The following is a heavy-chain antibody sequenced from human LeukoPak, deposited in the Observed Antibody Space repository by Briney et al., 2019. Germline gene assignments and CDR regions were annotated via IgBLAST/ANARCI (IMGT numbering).Heavy chain of an antibody. V-gene: IGHV3-23*01. CDR2: TSGSGGST. CDR3: AKSGGYSYVENFDY. J-gene: IGHJ4*02. Sequence: GGSLRLSCAASGLSFSSFATSWVRQAPGKGLEWVSGTSGSGGSTFYADSVKGRFTMSRDNSKNTLYLQMNSLRAEDTAVYYCAKSGGYSYVENFDYWGQGTLVTVSS. CDR1: GLSFSSFA. D-gene: IGHD5-18*01.